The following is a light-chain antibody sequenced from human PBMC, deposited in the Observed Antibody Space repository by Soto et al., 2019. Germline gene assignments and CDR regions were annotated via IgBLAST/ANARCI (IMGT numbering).Light chain of an antibody. Sequence: QSVLTQPPSVSGAPGQRVTISCTGSSSNIGAGYDVHWYQQLPGTAPKLLIYGNSNRPSGVPDRFSGSKSGTSASLAITGLQVEDEADYYCQSYDSSLSAFYVFGTGTKVT. J-gene: IGLJ1*01. CDR2: GNS. V-gene: IGLV1-40*01. CDR3: QSYDSSLSAFYV. CDR1: SSNIGAGYD.